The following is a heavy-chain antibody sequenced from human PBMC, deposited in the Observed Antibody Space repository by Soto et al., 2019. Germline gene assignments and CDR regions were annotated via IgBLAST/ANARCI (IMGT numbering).Heavy chain of an antibody. V-gene: IGHV2-5*01. CDR2: IYWNDDK. CDR1: GFSLSTSGVG. CDR3: AHTKGSWEKIKYFDY. Sequence: QITLKESGPTLVKPTQTLTLTCTFSGFSLSTSGVGVGWIRQPPGKALEWLALIYWNDDKRYSPSLKSRLTITKDTSKNQVVLTMTNMDPVDTATYYCAHTKGSWEKIKYFDYWGQGTLVTVSS. D-gene: IGHD6-13*01. J-gene: IGHJ4*02.